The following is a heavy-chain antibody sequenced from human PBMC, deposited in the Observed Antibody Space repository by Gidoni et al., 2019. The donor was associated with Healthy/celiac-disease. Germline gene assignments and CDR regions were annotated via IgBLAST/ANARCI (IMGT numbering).Heavy chain of an antibody. Sequence: EVQLLESGGGLVKPGGSLRLPCAASGFTFSNAWRSGVRPAPGKALEWVGRIKIKTEGGTTDYAAPVKGRFTISRDDSKNTLYLQMNSLKTEDTAVYYCTTGGYCSGGSCYPVVYWGQGTLVTVSS. CDR1: GFTFSNAW. CDR2: IKIKTEGGTT. CDR3: TTGGYCSGGSCYPVVY. D-gene: IGHD2-15*01. V-gene: IGHV3-15*01. J-gene: IGHJ4*02.